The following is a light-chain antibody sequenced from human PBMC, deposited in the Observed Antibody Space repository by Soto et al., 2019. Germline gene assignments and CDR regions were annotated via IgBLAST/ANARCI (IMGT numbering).Light chain of an antibody. CDR3: AAWDDSLSGRV. Sequence: QSVLTQPPSASGTPGQRVSISCSGGSSNIGSHNVYWYQQLPGTAPKLLIFKNNQRPSGVPDRFSGSKSGTSASLAFSGLRSEDEADYYCAAWDDSLSGRVFGTGTKVTVL. CDR1: SSNIGSHN. CDR2: KNN. J-gene: IGLJ1*01. V-gene: IGLV1-47*01.